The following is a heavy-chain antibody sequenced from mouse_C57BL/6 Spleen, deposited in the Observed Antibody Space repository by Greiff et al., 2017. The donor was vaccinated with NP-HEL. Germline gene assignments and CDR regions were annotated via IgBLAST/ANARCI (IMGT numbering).Heavy chain of an antibody. J-gene: IGHJ2*01. CDR2: INPNNGGT. V-gene: IGHV1-18*01. CDR1: GYTFTDYN. Sequence: VQLQQSGPELVKPGASVKIPCKASGYTFTDYNMDWVKQSHGKSLEWIGDINPNNGGTIYNQKFKGKATLTVDKSSSTAYMELRSLTSEDTAVYDCARRDYGGSEYYFDYWGQGTTLTVSS. CDR3: ARRDYGGSEYYFDY. D-gene: IGHD1-1*01.